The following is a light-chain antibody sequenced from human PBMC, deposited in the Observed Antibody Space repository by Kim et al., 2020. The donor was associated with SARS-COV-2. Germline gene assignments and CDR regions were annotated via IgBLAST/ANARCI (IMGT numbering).Light chain of an antibody. CDR1: QSLLYNSNNKNY. J-gene: IGKJ4*01. V-gene: IGKV4-1*01. Sequence: DIVMAQSPDSLAVSLGERATINCKSSQSLLYNSNNKNYLAWYQQKPGQPPRLLIYWASTRESGVPDRFSGSGSGTDFTLTISSLHTEDVAVYYCQQYYSALVTFGGGTKVEIK. CDR3: QQYYSALVT. CDR2: WAS.